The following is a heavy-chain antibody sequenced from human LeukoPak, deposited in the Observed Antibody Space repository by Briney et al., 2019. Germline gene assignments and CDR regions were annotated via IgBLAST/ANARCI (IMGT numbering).Heavy chain of an antibody. CDR1: GSRFTSYW. V-gene: IGHV5-51*01. CDR3: ARHEVGGDSSSGYEFYYYMDV. J-gene: IGHJ6*03. CDR2: IYPGDSDT. D-gene: IGHD3-3*01. Sequence: GESLKISCKGSGSRFTSYWIGWARQMPGKGLEWMAMIYPGDSDTKYSPSFQGQVTISVDESISTAYLQWNSLKASDTATYYCARHEVGGDSSSGYEFYYYMDVWGKGTTVTVSS.